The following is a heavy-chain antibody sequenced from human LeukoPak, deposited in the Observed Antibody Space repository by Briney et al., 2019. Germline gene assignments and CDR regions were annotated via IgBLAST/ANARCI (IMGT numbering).Heavy chain of an antibody. V-gene: IGHV4-4*07. CDR2: IYTTGST. J-gene: IGHJ4*02. Sequence: PSETLSLTCTVSGASISNYYWSWIRQPAGKGLEWIGRIYTTGSTNYNPSPKSRVTISVDKSKNQFSLKLNSVTAADTAVYYCAREMAVADSGGLDYWGQRTLVTVSS. CDR1: GASISNYY. D-gene: IGHD6-19*01. CDR3: AREMAVADSGGLDY.